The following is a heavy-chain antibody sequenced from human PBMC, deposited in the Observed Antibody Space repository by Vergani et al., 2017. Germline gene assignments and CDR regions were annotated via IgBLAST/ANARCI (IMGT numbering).Heavy chain of an antibody. J-gene: IGHJ4*02. CDR2: VSFRGDT. V-gene: IGHV4-59*02. Sequence: QVKLQESGPGLVKPSETLSLTCTVSGASVNPSYWSWIRQPPGKGLEWMGYVSFRGDTLYDPSVKSRMTISLNTSSNQFSLYLTSVTAAETAVYYCVRYQIYYGAGSPDYWGQGTLVTVSS. D-gene: IGHD3-10*01. CDR1: GASVNPSY. CDR3: VRYQIYYGAGSPDY.